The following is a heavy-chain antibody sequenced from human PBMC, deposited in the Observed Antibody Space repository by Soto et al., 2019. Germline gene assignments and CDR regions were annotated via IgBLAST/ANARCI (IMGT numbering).Heavy chain of an antibody. CDR2: IYYNGST. Sequence: SETLSLTCTVSGGSISSYYWSWIRQPPGKGLEWIGYIYYNGSTNYNPSLKSRVTISVDTSKNQFSLKLSSVTAADTAVYYCARATVTLVRRVIRGHAFDIWRQGTMVT. CDR3: ARATVTLVRRVIRGHAFDI. CDR1: GGSISSYY. V-gene: IGHV4-59*01. D-gene: IGHD3-10*01. J-gene: IGHJ3*02.